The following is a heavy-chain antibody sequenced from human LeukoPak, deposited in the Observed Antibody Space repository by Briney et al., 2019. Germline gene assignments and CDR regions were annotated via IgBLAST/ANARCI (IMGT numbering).Heavy chain of an antibody. J-gene: IGHJ4*02. D-gene: IGHD3-3*01. CDR3: ATQRVFWSGFDY. CDR1: GFTFSSYA. V-gene: IGHV3-23*01. Sequence: PGGSLRLSCAASGFTFSSYAMSWVRQAPGKGLEWVSAISGSGGSTYYADSVKGRFTISRDNSKNTLYLQMNSLRAEDTAVYYCATQRVFWSGFDYWGQGTLVTVSS. CDR2: ISGSGGST.